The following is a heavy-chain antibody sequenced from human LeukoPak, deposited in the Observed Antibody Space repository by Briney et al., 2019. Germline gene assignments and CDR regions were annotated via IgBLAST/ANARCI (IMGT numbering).Heavy chain of an antibody. J-gene: IGHJ6*03. CDR2: LYHSDSA. V-gene: IGHV4-38-2*01. CDR1: GYSISIYYY. Sequence: SETLSLTCAVSGYSISIYYYRVWIRQPPGRGLEWIGSLYHSDSAYYNTSLRSRVSMSVDTSKNQFSLTLSFVTAADTAVYYCARQHDSYYYYYIDVWGSGTTVTVSS. CDR3: ARQHDSYYYYYIDV.